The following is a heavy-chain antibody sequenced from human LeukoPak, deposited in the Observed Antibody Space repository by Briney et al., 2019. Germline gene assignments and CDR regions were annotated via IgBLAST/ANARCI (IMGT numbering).Heavy chain of an antibody. CDR1: GFTFSWYA. Sequence: PGGSLRLSCAASGFTFSWYAMSWVRQAPGKGLEWVSAISGSAGSPHYADSVRGRFTISRDNSRNTLYLQMNSLRAEDTAVYYCAKDLQVSNAYHFDYWGQGTLVSVSS. CDR2: ISGSAGSP. J-gene: IGHJ4*02. CDR3: AKDLQVSNAYHFDY. D-gene: IGHD2-2*01. V-gene: IGHV3-23*01.